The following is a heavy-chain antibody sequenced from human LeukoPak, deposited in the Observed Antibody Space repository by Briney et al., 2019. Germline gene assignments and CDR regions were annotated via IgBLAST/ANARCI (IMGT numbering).Heavy chain of an antibody. CDR2: INLDGSER. Sequence: GGSLRLSCAASGFTFSNYWMTWVRQAPGKGLEWVATINLDGSERYQVDSVKGRFTISRDNAKNSVYLQMNSLRDEDTAVYYCASPYSGDYWGQGTLVTVSS. J-gene: IGHJ4*02. V-gene: IGHV3-7*01. CDR3: ASPYSGDY. CDR1: GFTFSNYW. D-gene: IGHD5-12*01.